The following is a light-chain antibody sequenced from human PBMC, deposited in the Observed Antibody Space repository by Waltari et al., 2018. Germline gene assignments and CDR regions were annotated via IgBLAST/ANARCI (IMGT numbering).Light chain of an antibody. J-gene: IGLJ1*01. V-gene: IGLV2-14*01. CDR2: EVS. Sequence: HSALTQPASVSGSPGQSITISCTGTSTDVGCYNYVSWYQQHPGKAPKLMIYEVSNRPSGVSNRFSGSKSGNTASLTISGLQAEDEADYYCSSYGSRSTPLYVFGTGTKVTVL. CDR3: SSYGSRSTPLYV. CDR1: STDVGCYNY.